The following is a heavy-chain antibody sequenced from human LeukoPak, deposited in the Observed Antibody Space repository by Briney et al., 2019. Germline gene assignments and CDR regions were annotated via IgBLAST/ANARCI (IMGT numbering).Heavy chain of an antibody. CDR2: IKPDGSEK. CDR1: GFTFSNYW. V-gene: IGHV3-7*01. Sequence: GGSLRLSCAASGFTFSNYWMTWFRQTPGKGLEWVGNIKPDGSEKYHVDSVKGRFTISRDNAKNSLFLQMSSLRVEDTAVYYCARDREWELPFDYWGQGTLVTVSS. J-gene: IGHJ4*02. D-gene: IGHD1-26*01. CDR3: ARDREWELPFDY.